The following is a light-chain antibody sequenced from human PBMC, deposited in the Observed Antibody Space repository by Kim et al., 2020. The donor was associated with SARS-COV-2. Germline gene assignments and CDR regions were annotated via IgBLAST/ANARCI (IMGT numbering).Light chain of an antibody. CDR2: EDH. J-gene: IGLJ3*02. Sequence: GKTVIISCTRSSGSIVSDFVQWFQQRAGSSPTTVIYEDHKRPAGVPDRFSGSVDSSSNSASLTISGLKTEDEAVYYCQSYDDNIWVFGGGTQLTVL. CDR3: QSYDDNIWV. CDR1: SGSIVSDF. V-gene: IGLV6-57*01.